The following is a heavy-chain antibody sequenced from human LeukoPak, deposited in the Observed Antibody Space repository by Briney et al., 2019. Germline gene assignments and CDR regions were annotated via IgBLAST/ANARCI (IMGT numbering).Heavy chain of an antibody. J-gene: IGHJ6*02. Sequence: GGSLRLSCIASGFTFSDYWMHWVRQAPGKGPVWVSRIISDGSSVSYVDSVKGRFIMSRDNTKNTLYLQMNSLRVEDTAVYYCVRGSRYNMDVWGQGTTVTVSS. V-gene: IGHV3-74*01. D-gene: IGHD5-12*01. CDR2: IISDGSSV. CDR3: VRGSRYNMDV. CDR1: GFTFSDYW.